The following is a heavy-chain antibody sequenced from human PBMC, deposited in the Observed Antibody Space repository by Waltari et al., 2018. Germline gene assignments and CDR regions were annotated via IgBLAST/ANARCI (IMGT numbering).Heavy chain of an antibody. CDR1: GGTFSSYA. CDR2: IIPSFGTA. Sequence: QVQLVQSGAEVKKPGSSVKVSCKASGGTFSSYAISWVRQAPGQGLEWMGGIIPSFGTANYAQKFQGRVTITTDESTSTAYMELSSLRSEDTAVYYCARGSDCTNGVCYSYYYMDVWGKGTTVTVSS. CDR3: ARGSDCTNGVCYSYYYMDV. V-gene: IGHV1-69*05. J-gene: IGHJ6*03. D-gene: IGHD2-8*01.